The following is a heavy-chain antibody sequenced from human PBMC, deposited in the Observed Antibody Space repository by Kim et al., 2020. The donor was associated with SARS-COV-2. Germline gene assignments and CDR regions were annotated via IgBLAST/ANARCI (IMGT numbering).Heavy chain of an antibody. CDR3: AKDWRSGYGDYRAREDDGMDV. D-gene: IGHD4-17*01. J-gene: IGHJ6*02. CDR2: ISGSGGST. CDR1: GFTFSSYA. Sequence: GGSLRLSCAASGFTFSSYAMSWVRQAPGKGLEWVSAISGSGGSTYYADSVKGRFTISRDNSKNTLYLQMNSLRAEDTAVYYCAKDWRSGYGDYRAREDDGMDVWGQGTTVTVSS. V-gene: IGHV3-23*01.